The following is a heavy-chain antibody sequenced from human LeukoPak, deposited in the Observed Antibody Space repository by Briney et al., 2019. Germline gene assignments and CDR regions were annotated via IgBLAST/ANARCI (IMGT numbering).Heavy chain of an antibody. J-gene: IGHJ4*02. CDR1: GFTSNTYG. Sequence: PGRSLRLSCVASGFTSNTYGMHWVRQAPGKGQDCVAVISHDGANEYYADSVKGRFAISRDISKNTLYLHMSSLRPDDTAVYYCAKGAYSYASGTYYFDYWGQGTLVTVSS. D-gene: IGHD3-10*01. V-gene: IGHV3-30*18. CDR2: ISHDGANE. CDR3: AKGAYSYASGTYYFDY.